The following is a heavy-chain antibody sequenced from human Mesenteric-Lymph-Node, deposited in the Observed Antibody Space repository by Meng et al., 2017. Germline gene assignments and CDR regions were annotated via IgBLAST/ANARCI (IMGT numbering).Heavy chain of an antibody. D-gene: IGHD3-10*01. J-gene: IGHJ4*02. Sequence: GGSLRLSCATSGFTFSDYYMSWIRQAPGKGLEWVAVIWYDGSNKYYADSVKGRFTISRDNSKNTLYLQMNSLRAEDTAVYYCARDNFTMVRGVTQLYYFDYWRQGTLLSVSS. CDR1: GFTFSDYY. CDR3: ARDNFTMVRGVTQLYYFDY. CDR2: IWYDGSNK. V-gene: IGHV3-33*08.